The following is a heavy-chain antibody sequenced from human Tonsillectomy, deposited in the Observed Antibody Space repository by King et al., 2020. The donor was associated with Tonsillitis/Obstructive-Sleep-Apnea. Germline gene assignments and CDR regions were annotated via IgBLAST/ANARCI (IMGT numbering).Heavy chain of an antibody. CDR3: ARRVEECCSGGSCPDAFDI. CDR1: GYSFTTNW. V-gene: IGHV5-51*01. J-gene: IGHJ3*02. CDR2: IYLGDSDT. Sequence: QLVQSGAEVKKPGESLKISCKGSGYSFTTNWIGWVRQMPGKGLEWMGIIYLGDSDTRYSPSFQGQVTISADKSISTAYLQWSSLKASDTAMYYCARRVEECCSGGSCPDAFDIWGQGTMVTVSS. D-gene: IGHD2-15*01.